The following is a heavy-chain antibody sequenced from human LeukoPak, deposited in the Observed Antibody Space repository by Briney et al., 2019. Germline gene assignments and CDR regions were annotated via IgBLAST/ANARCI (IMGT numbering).Heavy chain of an antibody. Sequence: ASETLSLTCTVSGGSISSYYWSWIRQPPGKGLEWIGYIYYSGSTNYNPSLKSRVTISVDTSKNQFSLKLSSVTAADTAVYYCARLVDLSRYSGYGGLDYWGQGTLVTVSS. J-gene: IGHJ4*02. V-gene: IGHV4-59*08. CDR1: GGSISSYY. CDR3: ARLVDLSRYSGYGGLDY. D-gene: IGHD5-12*01. CDR2: IYYSGST.